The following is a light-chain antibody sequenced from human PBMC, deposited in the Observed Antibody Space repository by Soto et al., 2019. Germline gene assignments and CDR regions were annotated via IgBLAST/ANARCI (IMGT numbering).Light chain of an antibody. Sequence: EIVMTQSPATLSLSPGERATLSYRASQSVSNYLAWYQQKPGQAPRLLIYDASNRATGIPARFSGSGSGTDFTLTISSLEPEDFAVYFCQQRSHWPPITFGQGTRLVIK. CDR2: DAS. CDR1: QSVSNY. CDR3: QQRSHWPPIT. J-gene: IGKJ5*01. V-gene: IGKV3-11*01.